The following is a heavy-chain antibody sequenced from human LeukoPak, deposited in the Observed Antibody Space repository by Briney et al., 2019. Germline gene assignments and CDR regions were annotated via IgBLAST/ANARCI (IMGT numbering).Heavy chain of an antibody. CDR2: IFVSVSGYGGTI. V-gene: IGHV3-23*01. Sequence: PGGSLRLSCAPSGFTFSLYAMSWVRQAPGKGLEGVSAIFVSVSGYGGTIYYADSVKARFTTSSDNAKNSLYLQMNSLRAEDTAVYYCARAGYDILTVVFESWGQGTLVTVSS. CDR3: ARAGYDILTVVFES. CDR1: GFTFSLYA. J-gene: IGHJ5*01. D-gene: IGHD3-9*01.